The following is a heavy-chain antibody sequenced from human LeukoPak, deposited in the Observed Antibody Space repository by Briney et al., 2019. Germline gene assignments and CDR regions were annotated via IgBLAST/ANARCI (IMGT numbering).Heavy chain of an antibody. CDR3: ARGRYDFWSGRGWFDP. D-gene: IGHD3-3*01. V-gene: IGHV4-34*01. J-gene: IGHJ5*02. Sequence: SETLSLTCAVYGGSFSGYYWSWIRRPPGKGLEWIGEINHSGSTNYNPSLKSRVTISVDTSKNQFSLKLSSVTAADTAVYYCARGRYDFWSGRGWFDPWGQGTLVTVSS. CDR1: GGSFSGYY. CDR2: INHSGST.